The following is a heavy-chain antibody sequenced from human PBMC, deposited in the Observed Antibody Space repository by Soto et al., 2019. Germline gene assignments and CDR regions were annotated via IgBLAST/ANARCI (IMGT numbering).Heavy chain of an antibody. CDR2: IWSDGSNK. J-gene: IGHJ6*02. Sequence: GGSLRLSCAASGFTFSNYGMNWVRQAPGKGLEWVAVIWSDGSNKYFADSVRGRFTVSRDNSKNTLYLQMNSLRAEDSATYYCARTIRGNTKNPPHTDYGMDVWGQGTTVTVSS. CDR1: GFTFSNYG. V-gene: IGHV3-33*01. D-gene: IGHD3-10*01. CDR3: ARTIRGNTKNPPHTDYGMDV.